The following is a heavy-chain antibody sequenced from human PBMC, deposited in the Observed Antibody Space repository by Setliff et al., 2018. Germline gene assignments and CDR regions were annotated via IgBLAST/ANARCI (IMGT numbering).Heavy chain of an antibody. V-gene: IGHV3-9*01. Sequence: PGGSLRLSCAASGFTFSTHNMHWVRQAPGKGLEWVSGISWNSGSIGYADSVKGRFTISRDNTKNSLYLQMNSLRGEDTAVYHCTRDQDYYGMDVWGQGTTVTVSS. J-gene: IGHJ6*02. CDR3: TRDQDYYGMDV. CDR2: ISWNSGSI. CDR1: GFTFSTHN.